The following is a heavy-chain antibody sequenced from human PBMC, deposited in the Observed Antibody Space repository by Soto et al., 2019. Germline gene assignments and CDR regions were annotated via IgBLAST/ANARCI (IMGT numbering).Heavy chain of an antibody. V-gene: IGHV3-30-3*01. CDR2: ISYDGSNK. Sequence: GGSLRLSCAASGFTFSSYAMHWVRQAPGKGLEWVAVISYDGSNKYYADSVKGRFTISRDNSKNTLYLQMNSLRAEDTAVYYCARGSVLRYFDWLLDYWGQGTLVTVSS. CDR1: GFTFSSYA. D-gene: IGHD3-9*01. J-gene: IGHJ4*02. CDR3: ARGSVLRYFDWLLDY.